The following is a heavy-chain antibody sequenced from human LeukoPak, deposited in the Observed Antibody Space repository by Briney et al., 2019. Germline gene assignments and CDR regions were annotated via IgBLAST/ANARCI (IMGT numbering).Heavy chain of an antibody. CDR3: ARGPLESYAFDI. CDR1: GGTFSSYT. J-gene: IGHJ3*02. V-gene: IGHV1-69*02. D-gene: IGHD2/OR15-2a*01. Sequence: GSSVKVSCKASGGTFSSYTISWLRQAPGQGLEWMGGIIPILGIANYAQKFQGRVTITADKSTSTAYMELSSLTSEDTAVDYWARGPLESYAFDIWGQGTMVTVSS. CDR2: IIPILGIA.